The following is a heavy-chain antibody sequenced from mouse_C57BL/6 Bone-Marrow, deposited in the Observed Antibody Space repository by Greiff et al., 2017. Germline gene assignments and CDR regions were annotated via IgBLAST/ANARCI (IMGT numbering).Heavy chain of an antibody. D-gene: IGHD1-1*01. J-gene: IGHJ1*03. V-gene: IGHV1-53*01. CDR2: INPSNGGT. CDR1: GYTFTSYW. Sequence: QVHVKQPGTELVKPGASVKLSCKASGYTFTSYWMHWVKQRPGQGLEWIGNINPSNGGTNYNEKFKSKATLTVDKSSSTAFIPISSLTYENSAVYYCGRWYYGSSYYGYFDVWGTGTTVTVSS. CDR3: GRWYYGSSYYGYFDV.